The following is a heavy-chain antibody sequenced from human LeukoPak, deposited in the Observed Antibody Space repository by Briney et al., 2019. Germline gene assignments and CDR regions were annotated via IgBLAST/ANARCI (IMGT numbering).Heavy chain of an antibody. J-gene: IGHJ4*02. CDR3: AKDGNIVGATSD. Sequence: PGGSLRLSCAASGFTVSSKYMSWVRQAPGKGLEWVSAISGSGGSTYYADSVKGRFTISRDNSKNTLYLQMNSLRAEDTAVYYCAKDGNIVGATSDWGQGTLVTVSS. CDR2: ISGSGGST. V-gene: IGHV3-23*01. CDR1: GFTVSSKY. D-gene: IGHD1-26*01.